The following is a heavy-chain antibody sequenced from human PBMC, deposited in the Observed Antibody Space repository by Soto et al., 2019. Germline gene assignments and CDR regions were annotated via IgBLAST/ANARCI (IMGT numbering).Heavy chain of an antibody. V-gene: IGHV1-2*02. D-gene: IGHD2-15*01. CDR2: INPKNGGT. CDR1: GYTFTGYY. Sequence: ASVKVSCKTSGYTFTGYYLHWVRRAPGQGLEWMGWINPKNGGTKYGQKFQGRVTMTRDTSISTAYMELSRLKSDDTAVYYCAKEGVFAAPPPYNWFDPWGQGVLVTVSS. CDR3: AKEGVFAAPPPYNWFDP. J-gene: IGHJ5*02.